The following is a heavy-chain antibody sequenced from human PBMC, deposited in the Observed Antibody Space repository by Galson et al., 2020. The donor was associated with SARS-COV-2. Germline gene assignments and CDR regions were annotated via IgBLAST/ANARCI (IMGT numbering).Heavy chain of an antibody. CDR3: ARIMSYTAKGPTLGDY. CDR1: GGTFSSYA. D-gene: IGHD5-18*01. Sequence: SVKVSCKASGGTFSSYAISWVRQAPGQGLEWMGGIIPIFGTANYAQKFQGRVTITADESTSTAYMELSSLRSEDTAVYYCARIMSYTAKGPTLGDYWGQGTLVTVSS. V-gene: IGHV1-69*13. CDR2: IIPIFGTA. J-gene: IGHJ4*02.